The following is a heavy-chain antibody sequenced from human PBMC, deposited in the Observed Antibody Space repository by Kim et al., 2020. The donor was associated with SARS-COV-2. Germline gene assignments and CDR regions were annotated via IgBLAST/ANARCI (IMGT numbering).Heavy chain of an antibody. CDR1: GGSISSYY. CDR3: AREKNDAFDI. J-gene: IGHJ3*02. Sequence: SGTLSLTCTVSGGSISSYYWSWIRQPPGKGLEWIGYIYYSGSTNYNPSLKSRVTISVDTSKNQFSLKLSSVTAADTAVYYCAREKNDAFDIWGQGTMVTVSS. CDR2: IYYSGST. V-gene: IGHV4-59*01.